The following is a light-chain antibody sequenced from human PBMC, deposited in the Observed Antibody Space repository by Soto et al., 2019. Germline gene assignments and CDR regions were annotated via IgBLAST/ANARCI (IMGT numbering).Light chain of an antibody. Sequence: VLTQSPFTLSLSPGERATLSCRASQSVRNYLAWYQQKPGQAPRLLIYGASTRATGIPARFSGSGSGTDFTLTISSLEPEDFAVYYCQQRSNWPLTFGGGTKVDIK. CDR2: GAS. CDR1: QSVRNY. CDR3: QQRSNWPLT. J-gene: IGKJ4*01. V-gene: IGKV3-11*01.